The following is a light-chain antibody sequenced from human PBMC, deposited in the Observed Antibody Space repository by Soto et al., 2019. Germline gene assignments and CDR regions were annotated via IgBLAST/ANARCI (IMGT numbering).Light chain of an antibody. CDR2: LNSDGSH. J-gene: IGLJ2*01. CDR3: QTWGTAIHDVV. CDR1: SGHSNYA. V-gene: IGLV4-69*01. Sequence: QSVLTQSPSASASLGASVKLTCTLSSGHSNYAIAWHQQQPEKGPRHLMKLNSDGSHSKGDGIPDRFSGSSSGTERHLTISSLQSEDEADYYCQTWGTAIHDVVFGGGTKVTVL.